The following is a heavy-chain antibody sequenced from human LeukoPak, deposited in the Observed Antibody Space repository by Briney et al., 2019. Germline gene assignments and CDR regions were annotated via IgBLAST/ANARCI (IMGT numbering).Heavy chain of an antibody. Sequence: SVKVSCKASGGTFSSYTISWVRQAPGQGLEWMGRIIPILDLANYAQKFQGRVMITADRSTSTAYMELSSLRSEDTAVYYCARDESCSTATCLSFFDYWGRGPWSPSPQ. D-gene: IGHD2-2*01. J-gene: IGHJ4*02. CDR3: ARDESCSTATCLSFFDY. V-gene: IGHV1-69*04. CDR2: IIPILDLA. CDR1: GGTFSSYT.